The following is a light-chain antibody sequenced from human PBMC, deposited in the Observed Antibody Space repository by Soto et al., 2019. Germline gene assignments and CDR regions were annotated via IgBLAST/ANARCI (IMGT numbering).Light chain of an antibody. V-gene: IGKV3D-20*02. CDR3: QQRSNWPIT. CDR1: QSASSSY. Sequence: EIVLTQSPGTLSLSPGERATLSCRASQSASSSYLAWYQQKPGQAPRLLIYGASSRATGIPDRFSGSGSGTDFTLTISRLEPEDFAVYYCQQRSNWPITFGQGTRLEI. J-gene: IGKJ5*01. CDR2: GAS.